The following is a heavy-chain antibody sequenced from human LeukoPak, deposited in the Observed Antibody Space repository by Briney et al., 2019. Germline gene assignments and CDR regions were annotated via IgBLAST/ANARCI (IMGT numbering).Heavy chain of an antibody. CDR1: GYTFTRHW. J-gene: IGHJ4*02. D-gene: IGHD5-24*01. CDR2: IYPGDSDT. CDR3: ARRVEMATTTYFDY. V-gene: IGHV5-51*01. Sequence: GESLKISCKGSGYTFTRHWIGWVRQMPGKGLEWMGIIYPGDSDTRYSPSFQGQVTISADKSISTAYLQWSSLKASDTAMYYCARRVEMATTTYFDYWGQGTLVTVSS.